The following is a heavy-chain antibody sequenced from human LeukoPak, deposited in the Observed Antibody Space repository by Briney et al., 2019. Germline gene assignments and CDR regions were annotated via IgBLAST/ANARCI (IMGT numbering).Heavy chain of an antibody. V-gene: IGHV3-23*01. CDR2: ISGSGGST. Sequence: GGSLRLSCSASGFIYSAYSMYWVRQAPGKGLEWVSAISGSGGSTYYADSVKGRFTISRDNSKNTLYLQMNSLRAKETAVYYCAKDRPSYNRFVFDIWGQGKMVTVSS. J-gene: IGHJ3*02. CDR1: GFIYSAYS. D-gene: IGHD3-10*01. CDR3: AKDRPSYNRFVFDI.